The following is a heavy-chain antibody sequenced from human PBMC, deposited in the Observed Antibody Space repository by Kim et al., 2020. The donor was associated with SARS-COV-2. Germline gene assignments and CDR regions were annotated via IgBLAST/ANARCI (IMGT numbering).Heavy chain of an antibody. V-gene: IGHV1-18*01. D-gene: IGHD3-10*01. Sequence: ASVKVSCKASGYRFVSYGINWVRQAPGQGLEWVGRIITFNGDTYYAQKFQGRVTMTTDASTNTAYMELRGLRSDDTAVYYCARGFYQDVHGSPINVFDVWGQGTVVTVSS. CDR1: GYRFVSYG. CDR3: ARGFYQDVHGSPINVFDV. J-gene: IGHJ3*01. CDR2: IITFNGDT.